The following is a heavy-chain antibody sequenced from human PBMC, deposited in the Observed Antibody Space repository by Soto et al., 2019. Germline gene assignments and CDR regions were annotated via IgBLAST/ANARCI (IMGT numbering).Heavy chain of an antibody. D-gene: IGHD3-22*01. V-gene: IGHV4-59*04. CDR2: IYYSGST. Sequence: SETLSLTCTVSGGSISSYYWSWIRQPPGKGLEWIGYIYYSGSTYYNPSLKSRVTISVDTSKNQFSLKLSSVTAADTAVYYCASYYYDSSGYGTDYWGQGTLVTVSS. CDR1: GGSISSYY. CDR3: ASYYYDSSGYGTDY. J-gene: IGHJ4*02.